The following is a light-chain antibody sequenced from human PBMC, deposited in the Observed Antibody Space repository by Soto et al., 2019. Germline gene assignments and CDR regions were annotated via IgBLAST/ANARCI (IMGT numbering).Light chain of an antibody. CDR3: QQYGSSPGT. Sequence: EIVLTQSPCTLPLSPGERATLSCRASQSISSNYLAWYQQKPGQAPRLLIFGASNRATGIPDRFSGSGSGTDFTLTISRLEPEDFVVYSCQQYGSSPGTFGQGTRLEIK. V-gene: IGKV3-20*01. CDR2: GAS. J-gene: IGKJ5*01. CDR1: QSISSNY.